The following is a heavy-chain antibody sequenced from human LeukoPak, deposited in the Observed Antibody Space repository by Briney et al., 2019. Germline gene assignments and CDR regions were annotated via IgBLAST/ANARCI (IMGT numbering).Heavy chain of an antibody. J-gene: IGHJ4*02. Sequence: GGSLRLSCAASGFTFSTYAMNWVRQAPGKGLEWVSVISVSGFSTYYADSVKGRFTISRDNSKNTLYLQMNSLRAEDTAVYYCAKVSWYYGSGKNPTDYWGQGTLVTVSS. CDR3: AKVSWYYGSGKNPTDY. CDR2: ISVSGFST. CDR1: GFTFSTYA. V-gene: IGHV3-23*01. D-gene: IGHD3-10*01.